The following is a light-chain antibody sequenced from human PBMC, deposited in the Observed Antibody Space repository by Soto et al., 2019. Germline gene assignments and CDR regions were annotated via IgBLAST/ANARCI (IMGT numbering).Light chain of an antibody. CDR2: GAS. J-gene: IGKJ1*01. CDR1: QSLSGN. CDR3: QQYGGSPRT. V-gene: IGKV3-20*01. Sequence: EIVMTQSPATLSVSPGERATLSCRASQSLSGNLAWYQQKPGQAPRLLIYGASSRATGIPDRFSGSGSGTDFTLTISRLESEDFALYYCQQYGGSPRTFGQGTKVDIK.